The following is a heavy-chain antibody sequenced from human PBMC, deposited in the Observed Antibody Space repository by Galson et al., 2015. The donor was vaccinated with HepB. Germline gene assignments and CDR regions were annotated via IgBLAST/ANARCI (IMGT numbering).Heavy chain of an antibody. CDR1: GFNFRNYG. CDR3: ARDAAVWNDGHYKSSQHYMDV. J-gene: IGHJ6*03. D-gene: IGHD1-1*01. V-gene: IGHV3-33*05. CDR2: MSYDGRHK. Sequence: SLRLSCAASGFNFRNYGIHWVRQAPGKGLEWVAFMSYDGRHKNYTDSVKGRFTVPRDNSKNTLFLQMTSLRIEDTALYFCARDAAVWNDGHYKSSQHYMDVWGKGTTVIVS.